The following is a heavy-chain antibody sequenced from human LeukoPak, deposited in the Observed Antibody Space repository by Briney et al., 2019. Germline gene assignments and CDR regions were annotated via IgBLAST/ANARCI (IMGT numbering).Heavy chain of an antibody. D-gene: IGHD5-18*01. CDR3: ARVMDTAMGVFDH. Sequence: PGGSLRLSCAASGFTFSSYEMNWVRQAPGKGLEWVSYISSSGSTIYYADSVKGRFTISRDNAKNSLYLQMNSLRAEDTAVYYCARVMDTAMGVFDHWGQGTLVTVSS. V-gene: IGHV3-48*03. J-gene: IGHJ4*02. CDR2: ISSSGSTI. CDR1: GFTFSSYE.